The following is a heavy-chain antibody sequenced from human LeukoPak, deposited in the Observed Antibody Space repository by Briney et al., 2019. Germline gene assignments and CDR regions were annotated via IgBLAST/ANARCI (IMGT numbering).Heavy chain of an antibody. J-gene: IGHJ4*02. D-gene: IGHD2-15*01. CDR2: ISAGGGST. V-gene: IGHV3-23*01. Sequence: GSLRLSCAASGFTFSSYAMTLVRQAPGKRLELVSGISAGGGSTYYADYVKGRFTISRDNSKSTLYMQMNSLRAEDTAIYYCARDVVGVAAIVYWGQGTLVTVSS. CDR3: ARDVVGVAAIVY. CDR1: GFTFSSYA.